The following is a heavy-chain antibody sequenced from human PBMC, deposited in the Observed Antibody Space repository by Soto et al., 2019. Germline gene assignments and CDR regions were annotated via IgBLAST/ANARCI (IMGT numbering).Heavy chain of an antibody. V-gene: IGHV3-21*01. Sequence: GGSLRLSCAASGFTFSSYNMNWVRQAPGKGLEWVSSIGSSSSFIYYADSVKGRFTISRDNAKNSLSLQMNSLRAEDTAVYYCARDPWFGPWGQGTLVTVSS. CDR2: IGSSSSFI. J-gene: IGHJ5*02. CDR1: GFTFSSYN. CDR3: ARDPWFGP.